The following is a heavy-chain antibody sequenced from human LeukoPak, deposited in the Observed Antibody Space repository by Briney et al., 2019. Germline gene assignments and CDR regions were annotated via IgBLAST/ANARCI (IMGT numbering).Heavy chain of an antibody. CDR2: IRSGGISK. V-gene: IGHV3-23*01. CDR3: AKKIRSDYGDYADY. Sequence: PGGSLRLSCAASGFTFSAYAMTWVRQAPGKGLEWVANIRSGGISKNYADSVKGRFTISRDNSKNTLYLQMNSLRAEDTAVYYCAKKIRSDYGDYADYWGQGTLVTVSS. CDR1: GFTFSAYA. J-gene: IGHJ4*02. D-gene: IGHD4-17*01.